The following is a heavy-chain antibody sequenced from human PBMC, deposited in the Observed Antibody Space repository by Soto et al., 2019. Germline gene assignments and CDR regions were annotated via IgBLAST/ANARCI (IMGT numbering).Heavy chain of an antibody. V-gene: IGHV1-69*02. J-gene: IGHJ4*02. CDR1: GGTFSSYT. CDR3: ARGPSPLLGYSDTYYFDY. Sequence: ASVKVSCKASGGTFSSYTISWVRQAPGQGLEWMGRIIPILGIANYAQKFQGRVTITADKSTSTAYMELSSLRSEDTAVYYCARGPSPLLGYSDTYYFDYWGQGTLVTVSS. CDR2: IIPILGIA. D-gene: IGHD3-22*01.